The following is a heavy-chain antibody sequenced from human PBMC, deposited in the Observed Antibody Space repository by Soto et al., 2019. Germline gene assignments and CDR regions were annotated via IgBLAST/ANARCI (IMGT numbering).Heavy chain of an antibody. Sequence: GGSLRLSCAASGFRFDYYGIHWVRQAPGKGLEWVAIVSYDGINKYYADSVRGRFTIFRDNSEYTLYLHMSSLRPDDTAVYFCAKALVGTGTNFDYWGQGTLVTVSS. J-gene: IGHJ4*02. D-gene: IGHD1-1*01. V-gene: IGHV3-30*18. CDR3: AKALVGTGTNFDY. CDR2: VSYDGINK. CDR1: GFRFDYYG.